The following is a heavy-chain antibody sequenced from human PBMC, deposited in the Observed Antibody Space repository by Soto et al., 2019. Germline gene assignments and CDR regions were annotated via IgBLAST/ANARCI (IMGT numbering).Heavy chain of an antibody. CDR2: IQRGGRT. CDR3: ARDDVRCSGGRCYGVPMDV. J-gene: IGHJ6*03. Sequence: PGGSLRLSCAASGFSVSTKYMSWVRQAPGKGLEWLSLIQRGGRTYYAGSVKGRFTIFRDNSKNTLFLQMNSLRVEDTAVYYSARDDVRCSGGRCYGVPMDVCGRGST. D-gene: IGHD2-15*01. V-gene: IGHV3-66*01. CDR1: GFSVSTKY.